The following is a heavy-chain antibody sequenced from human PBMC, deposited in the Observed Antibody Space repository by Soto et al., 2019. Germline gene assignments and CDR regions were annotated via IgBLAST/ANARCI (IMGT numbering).Heavy chain of an antibody. V-gene: IGHV3-64*01. Sequence: GGSLRLSCAASGFTFSSYAMHWVRQAPGKGLEYVSAISSNGGSTYYANSVKVRFTISRDNSKNTLYLQMGSLRAEDMAVYYCARAGATGSYNWFDPWGQGTLVTVSS. CDR1: GFTFSSYA. CDR3: ARAGATGSYNWFDP. D-gene: IGHD6-6*01. J-gene: IGHJ5*02. CDR2: ISSNGGST.